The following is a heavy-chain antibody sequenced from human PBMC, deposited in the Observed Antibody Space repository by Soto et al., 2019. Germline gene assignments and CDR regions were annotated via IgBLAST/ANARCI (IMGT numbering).Heavy chain of an antibody. Sequence: GGSLDSPVASGFDFNNYWMHWVRQAPGKGLVWVSRINEDGTSANYADSVAGRFTITRDNAKNTLFLQMNNLRVEDSAMYFCVKTLNVRDYLIFDYWGQGALVTVSS. CDR3: VKTLNVRDYLIFDY. CDR2: INEDGTSA. J-gene: IGHJ4*02. D-gene: IGHD3-10*02. CDR1: GFDFNNYW. V-gene: IGHV3-74*01.